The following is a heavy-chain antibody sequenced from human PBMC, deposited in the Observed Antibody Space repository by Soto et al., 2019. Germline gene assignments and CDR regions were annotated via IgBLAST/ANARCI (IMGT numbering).Heavy chain of an antibody. J-gene: IGHJ4*02. V-gene: IGHV3-23*01. D-gene: IGHD3-9*01. CDR3: ARDREPDGIWTFDS. Sequence: EVLLLESGGDVVQPGGSLRLSCAASGFTLGRYTMGWVRQTPGKVLEWVAESYSSGGTEYAESVKGRFTISRDNSKNMLFLQMDRLGVEDTALYYCARDREPDGIWTFDSWGQGTLVTVSS. CDR2: SYSSGGT. CDR1: GFTLGRYT.